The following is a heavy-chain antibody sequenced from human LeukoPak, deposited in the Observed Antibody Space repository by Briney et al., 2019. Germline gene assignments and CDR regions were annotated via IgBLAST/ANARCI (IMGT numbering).Heavy chain of an antibody. CDR1: GGSISSYY. J-gene: IGHJ4*02. CDR2: IYYSGST. Sequence: SETLSLTCTVSGGSISSYYWSWIRQPPGKGLEWIGYIYYSGSTNYNPSLKSRVTISVDTSKNQFSLKLSSVTAADTAVYYCARGGGSYYGGPFDYWGQGTLVTVSS. CDR3: ARGGGSYYGGPFDY. D-gene: IGHD1-26*01. V-gene: IGHV4-59*01.